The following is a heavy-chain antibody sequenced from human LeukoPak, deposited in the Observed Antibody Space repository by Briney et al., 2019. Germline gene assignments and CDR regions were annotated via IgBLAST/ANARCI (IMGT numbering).Heavy chain of an antibody. V-gene: IGHV3-48*03. J-gene: IGHJ4*02. CDR1: GFTFSSYE. D-gene: IGHD3-22*01. Sequence: GGSLRLSCAASGFTFSSYEMNWVRQAPGKGLEWVSYISDSGSTKYYADSVKGRFTISRDNAKNSMYLQMNSLRAEDTAVYYCVREGYYDSSGYLGVFDYWGQGTLVTVSS. CDR3: VREGYYDSSGYLGVFDY. CDR2: ISDSGSTK.